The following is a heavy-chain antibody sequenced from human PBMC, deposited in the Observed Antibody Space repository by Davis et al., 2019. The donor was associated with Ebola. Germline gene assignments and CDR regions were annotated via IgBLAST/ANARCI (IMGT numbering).Heavy chain of an antibody. J-gene: IGHJ3*02. CDR1: GFTFRNYW. CDR2: LNPEGIET. Sequence: PGGSLRLSCVASGFTFRNYWMTWVRQASGKGLECVAILNPEGIETYYVDSVKGRFTISRDNAKNSLYLQMNSLRVEDTATYYCARDPLAGAFDIWGQGTMVTVSS. CDR3: ARDPLAGAFDI. V-gene: IGHV3-7*03.